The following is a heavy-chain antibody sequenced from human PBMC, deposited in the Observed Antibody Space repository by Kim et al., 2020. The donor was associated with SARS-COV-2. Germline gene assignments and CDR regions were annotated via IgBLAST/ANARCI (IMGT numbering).Heavy chain of an antibody. J-gene: IGHJ5*02. V-gene: IGHV1-3*01. Sequence: GNTNYSEKFQRRLTITRDTSASTAYMELNSLRFEDSAVYYCARDQGVGDPWGQGALVTVSS. D-gene: IGHD1-26*01. CDR2: GNT. CDR3: ARDQGVGDP.